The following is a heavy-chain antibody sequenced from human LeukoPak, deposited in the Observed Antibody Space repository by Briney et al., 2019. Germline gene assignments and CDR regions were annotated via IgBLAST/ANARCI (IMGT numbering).Heavy chain of an antibody. J-gene: IGHJ5*02. D-gene: IGHD5-18*01. V-gene: IGHV3-66*01. Sequence: GGSLRLSCAASGFTVSSNYMSWVRQAPGKELEWVSVIYSGGSTYYADSVKGRFTISRDNSKNTLYLQMNSLRAEDTAVYYCASLGYSYAINWFDPWGQGTLVTVSS. CDR2: IYSGGST. CDR1: GFTVSSNY. CDR3: ASLGYSYAINWFDP.